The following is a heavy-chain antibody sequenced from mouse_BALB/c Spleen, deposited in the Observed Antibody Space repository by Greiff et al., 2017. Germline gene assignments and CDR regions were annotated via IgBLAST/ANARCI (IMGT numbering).Heavy chain of an antibody. V-gene: IGHV5-6*02. Sequence: DVMLVESGGDLVKPGGSLKLSCAASGFTFSSYGMSWVRQTPDKRLEWVATISSGGSYTYYPDSVKGRFTISRDNAKNTLYLQMSSLKSEDTAMYYCARHRDGGFAYWGQGTLVTVSA. CDR2: ISSGGSYT. J-gene: IGHJ3*01. D-gene: IGHD1-1*02. CDR3: ARHRDGGFAY. CDR1: GFTFSSYG.